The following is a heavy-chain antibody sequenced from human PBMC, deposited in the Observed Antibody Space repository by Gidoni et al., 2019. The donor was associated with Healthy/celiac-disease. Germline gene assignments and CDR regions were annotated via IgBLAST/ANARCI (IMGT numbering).Heavy chain of an antibody. CDR3: ASGSLWSSGWYMIFDY. D-gene: IGHD6-19*01. Sequence: EVQLVESGGGLVQPGGSLRLSCAASGFTFSSYWMSWVRQAPGKGLEWVANIKQDGSEKYYVDSVKGRFTISRDNAKNSLYLQMNSLRAEDTAVYYCASGSLWSSGWYMIFDYWGQGTLVTVSS. J-gene: IGHJ4*02. CDR1: GFTFSSYW. V-gene: IGHV3-7*05. CDR2: IKQDGSEK.